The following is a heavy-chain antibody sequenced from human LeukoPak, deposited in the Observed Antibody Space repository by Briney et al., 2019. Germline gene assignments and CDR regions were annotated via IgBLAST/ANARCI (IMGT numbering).Heavy chain of an antibody. J-gene: IGHJ4*02. CDR2: IHHSGST. CDR3: ARSRGWLQSHPLGY. CDR1: GGSFSGYY. D-gene: IGHD5-24*01. Sequence: PSETLSLTCAVYGGSFSGYYWSWIRQPPGKGPECIGEIHHSGSTNYNPSLKSRVTLSVDTSKNQFSLKLSSVTAADTAVYYCARSRGWLQSHPLGYWGQGTLVTVSS. V-gene: IGHV4-34*01.